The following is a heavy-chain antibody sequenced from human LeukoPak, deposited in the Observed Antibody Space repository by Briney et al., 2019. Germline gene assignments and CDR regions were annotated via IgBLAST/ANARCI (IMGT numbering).Heavy chain of an antibody. CDR3: ARDTGGFDY. V-gene: IGHV3-53*01. Sequence: GGSLRLSCAASGFTVSNNYMTWVRQAPGKGLEWVSIIYSDGRTYYADSVKGRFNISRDNSKNTLYLQMNSLRAEDTAVYYCARDTGGFDYWGQGTLVTVSS. CDR2: IYSDGRT. CDR1: GFTVSNNY. J-gene: IGHJ4*02. D-gene: IGHD3-16*01.